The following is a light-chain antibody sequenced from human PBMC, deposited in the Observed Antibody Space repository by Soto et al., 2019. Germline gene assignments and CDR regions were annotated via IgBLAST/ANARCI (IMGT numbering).Light chain of an antibody. CDR1: QSVSGQ. CDR3: QQYNKWPPKT. CDR2: GTS. J-gene: IGKJ1*01. V-gene: IGKV3D-15*01. Sequence: EIVMTQSPATLSVSPGERATLSCRASQSVSGQLAWYQQKPGQAPRLLIYGTSTRATGIPARFSGSGSGTEFTLTISSLQSEDSAVYYCQQYNKWPPKTFGQGTKVDIK.